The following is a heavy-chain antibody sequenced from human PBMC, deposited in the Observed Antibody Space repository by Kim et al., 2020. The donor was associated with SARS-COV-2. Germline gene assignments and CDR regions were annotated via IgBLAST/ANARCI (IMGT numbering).Heavy chain of an antibody. D-gene: IGHD6-13*01. V-gene: IGHV1-24*01. CDR3: ATTIYSSSWYYFDY. Sequence: ASVKVSCKVSGYTLTELSMHWVRQAPGKGLEWMGGFDPEDGETIYAQKFQGRVTMTEDTSTDTAYMELSSLRSEDTAVYYCATTIYSSSWYYFDYWGQGTLVTVSS. CDR1: GYTLTELS. J-gene: IGHJ4*02. CDR2: FDPEDGET.